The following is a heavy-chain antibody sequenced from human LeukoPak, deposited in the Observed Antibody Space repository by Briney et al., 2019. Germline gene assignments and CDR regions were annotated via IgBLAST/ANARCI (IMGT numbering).Heavy chain of an antibody. D-gene: IGHD1-26*01. CDR1: GYTFTSYG. CDR3: ARDRSYFGYNDAFDI. J-gene: IGHJ3*02. Sequence: ASVKVSCKASGYTFTSYGISWVRQAPGQGLEWMGWISAYNGNTNYAQKLQGRVTMTTDTSTSTAYMELRSLRSDDTAVYYCARDRSYFGYNDAFDIWGQGTMVTVSS. CDR2: ISAYNGNT. V-gene: IGHV1-18*01.